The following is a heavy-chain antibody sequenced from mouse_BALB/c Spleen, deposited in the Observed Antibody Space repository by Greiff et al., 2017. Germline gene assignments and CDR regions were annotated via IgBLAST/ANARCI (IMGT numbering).Heavy chain of an antibody. CDR2: INPSTGYT. J-gene: IGHJ3*01. CDR1: GYTFTSYW. CDR3: ARGLGRGAWFAY. D-gene: IGHD4-1*01. Sequence: QVQLQQSGAELAKPGASVKMSCKASGYTFTSYWMHWVNQRPGQGLEWIGYINPSTGYTEYNQKFKDKATLTADKSSSTAYMQLSSLTSEDSAVYYCARGLGRGAWFAYWGQGTLVTVSA. V-gene: IGHV1-7*01.